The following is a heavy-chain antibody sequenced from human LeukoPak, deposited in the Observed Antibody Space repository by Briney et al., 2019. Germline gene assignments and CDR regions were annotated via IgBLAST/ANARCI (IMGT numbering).Heavy chain of an antibody. J-gene: IGHJ3*02. CDR3: ARSRSGYSYDHAAFEI. D-gene: IGHD5-18*01. Sequence: SETLSLTCTVSAGSVSNGNYYWSWLRQPPGKALEWIGYIYYTGTTYYNPSLRSRVTISVDTSRNQFSLKLYSVTAADTAVYYCARSRSGYSYDHAAFEIWGQGTMVTVSS. CDR1: AGSVSNGNYY. V-gene: IGHV4-61*01. CDR2: IYYTGTT.